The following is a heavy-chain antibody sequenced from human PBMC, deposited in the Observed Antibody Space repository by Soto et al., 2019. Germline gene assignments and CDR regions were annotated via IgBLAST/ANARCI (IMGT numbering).Heavy chain of an antibody. J-gene: IGHJ4*02. Sequence: SETLSLTCAVYGGSFSGYYWSWIRQPPGKGLEWIGEINHSGSTNYNPSLKSRVTISVDTSKNQFSLKLSSVTAADTAVYYCAVGDDYGDCFDYWGQGTLVTVSS. CDR1: GGSFSGYY. D-gene: IGHD4-17*01. CDR2: INHSGST. V-gene: IGHV4-34*01. CDR3: AVGDDYGDCFDY.